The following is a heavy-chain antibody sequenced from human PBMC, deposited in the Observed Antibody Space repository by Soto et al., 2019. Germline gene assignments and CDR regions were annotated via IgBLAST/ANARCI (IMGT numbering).Heavy chain of an antibody. V-gene: IGHV3-48*03. CDR3: VRDTLSASAAAALDY. J-gene: IGHJ4*02. Sequence: GGSLRLSCAASGFTFSTYEFNWVRQAPGRGLEWISYISVSGNIIKYAESVKGRFTISRDNAENSLHLHMSNLRVDDTALYFCVRDTLSASAAAALDYWGQGTQVTISA. D-gene: IGHD3-16*01. CDR2: ISVSGNII. CDR1: GFTFSTYE.